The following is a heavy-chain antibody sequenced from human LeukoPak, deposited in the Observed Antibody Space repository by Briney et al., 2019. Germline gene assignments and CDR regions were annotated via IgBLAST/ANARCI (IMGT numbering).Heavy chain of an antibody. CDR3: VRVRQRLVHQGDY. Sequence: GGSLRLSCVTSGFTFSSYWMHWVRQGPGKGPVWVSRINSDGSSTTYADSVRGRFTISRDNAKSTLYLQMSSLRAEDTAVYYCVRVRQRLVHQGDYWGQGTLVTVSS. CDR2: INSDGSST. V-gene: IGHV3-74*01. D-gene: IGHD6-13*01. J-gene: IGHJ4*02. CDR1: GFTFSSYW.